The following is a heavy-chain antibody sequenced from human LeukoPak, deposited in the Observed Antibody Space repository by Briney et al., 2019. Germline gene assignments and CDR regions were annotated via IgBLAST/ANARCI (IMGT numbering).Heavy chain of an antibody. CDR3: AKDIEVAAAGPYYFDY. J-gene: IGHJ4*02. CDR2: ISWNSGSI. Sequence: PGGSLRLSCAASGFTFDDYAMHWVRQARGKGLEWLSGISWNSGSIGYADSVKGRFTISRDNAKNSLYLQMNSLRAEDTALYYCAKDIEVAAAGPYYFDYWGQGTLVTVSS. D-gene: IGHD6-13*01. CDR1: GFTFDDYA. V-gene: IGHV3-9*01.